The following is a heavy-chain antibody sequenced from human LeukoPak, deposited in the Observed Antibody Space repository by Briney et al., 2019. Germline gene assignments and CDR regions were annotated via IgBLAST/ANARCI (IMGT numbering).Heavy chain of an antibody. J-gene: IGHJ4*02. CDR1: GFTFSDYY. CDR3: ARRSNDSWSGYYTGQPLDY. Sequence: GGSLRLSCAASGFTFSDYYMSWIRQAPGKGLEWVSYISSSSSYTNYADSVKGRFTISRDNAKNSLYLQMNSLRAEDTAVYYCARRSNDSWSGYYTGQPLDYWGQGTLITVSS. D-gene: IGHD3-3*01. CDR2: ISSSSSYT. V-gene: IGHV3-11*06.